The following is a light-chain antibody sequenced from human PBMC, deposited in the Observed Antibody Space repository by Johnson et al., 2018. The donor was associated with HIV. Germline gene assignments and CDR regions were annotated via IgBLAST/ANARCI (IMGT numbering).Light chain of an antibody. J-gene: IGLJ1*01. CDR1: SSNIGNNY. V-gene: IGLV1-51*02. CDR2: ENN. CDR3: GTWDTSLGAGGV. Sequence: QSVLTQPPSVSAAPGQKVTISCSGSSSNIGNNYVSWYRQLPGTAPKLLIYENNKRPSGIPDRFSGSKSGTSATLGITGLQTGDEADYYCGTWDTSLGAGGVFGTGTKVTVL.